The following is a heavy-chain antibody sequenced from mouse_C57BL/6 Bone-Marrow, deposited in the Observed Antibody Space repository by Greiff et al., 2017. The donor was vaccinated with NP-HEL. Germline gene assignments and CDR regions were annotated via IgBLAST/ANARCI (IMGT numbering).Heavy chain of an antibody. CDR1: GFSLTSYG. V-gene: IGHV2-4*01. CDR2: IWSGGST. D-gene: IGHD2-10*02. Sequence: VKVVESGPGLVQPSQSLSITCTVSGFSLTSYGVHWVRQPPGKGLEWLGVIWSGGSTDYNAAFISRLSISKDNSKSQVLFKMNSLQADDTAIYYCAKGMRGVYYAMDYWGQGTSVTVSS. J-gene: IGHJ4*01. CDR3: AKGMRGVYYAMDY.